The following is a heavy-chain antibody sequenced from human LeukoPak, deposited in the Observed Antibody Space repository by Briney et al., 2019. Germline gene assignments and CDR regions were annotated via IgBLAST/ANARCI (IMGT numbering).Heavy chain of an antibody. Sequence: GGSLRLSCVASGFTFSRSPMTWVRQGAGKGLEWVASISDDGYTTYYADSVKGSFTVSRANSRDTLYVQMNSLRDEDTALYFCARVATLHSFYMDVWGKGTTVTISS. CDR1: GFTFSRSP. D-gene: IGHD5-12*01. CDR2: ISDDGYTT. J-gene: IGHJ6*03. V-gene: IGHV3-23*01. CDR3: ARVATLHSFYMDV.